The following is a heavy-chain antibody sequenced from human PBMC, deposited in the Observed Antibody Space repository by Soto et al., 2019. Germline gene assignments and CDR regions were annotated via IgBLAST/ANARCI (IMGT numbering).Heavy chain of an antibody. D-gene: IGHD2-15*01. V-gene: IGHV3-7*04. CDR2: INPDGSGE. J-gene: IGHJ4*02. Sequence: EVQLVESGGGLVQPGGSLRLSCEASGFSFSGSWMTWVRQAPGRGLEWLAKINPDGSGEYYVDSVKGRFTISRDNARSSLFFQMHSLRDGDTAVYFCAREHSFGLDYWGQGTLVTVSS. CDR3: AREHSFGLDY. CDR1: GFSFSGSW.